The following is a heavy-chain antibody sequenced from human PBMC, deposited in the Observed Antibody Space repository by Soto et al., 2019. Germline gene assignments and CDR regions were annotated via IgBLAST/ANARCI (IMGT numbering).Heavy chain of an antibody. CDR2: IWYDGSNK. Sequence: QVQLVESGGGVVQPGRSLRLSCAASGFTFSSYGMHWVRQAPGKGLEWVAVIWYDGSNKYYADSVKGRFTISRDNSKNTLYLQMNSLRAEDTAVYYRARSIVVVPAAFDYWGQGTLVTVSS. CDR3: ARSIVVVPAAFDY. CDR1: GFTFSSYG. V-gene: IGHV3-33*01. D-gene: IGHD2-2*01. J-gene: IGHJ4*02.